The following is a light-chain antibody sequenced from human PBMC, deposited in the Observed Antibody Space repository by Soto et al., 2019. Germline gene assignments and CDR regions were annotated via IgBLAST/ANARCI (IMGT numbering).Light chain of an antibody. CDR3: QQYGSSPWT. J-gene: IGKJ1*01. Sequence: EIVLTQSPGTLSLSPGERATLSCRASQSVSSSYLAWYQQKTGQAPRLLIYGASSRATGIPDRFSGSGSGTDFTLTISRLEPEDFAVYYCQQYGSSPWTFGQGTKVE. CDR2: GAS. V-gene: IGKV3-20*01. CDR1: QSVSSSY.